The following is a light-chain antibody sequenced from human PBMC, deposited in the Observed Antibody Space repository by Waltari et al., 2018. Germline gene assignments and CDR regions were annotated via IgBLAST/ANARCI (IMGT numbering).Light chain of an antibody. CDR3: QQYDGEVVT. V-gene: IGKV3-20*01. CDR1: QSVTSIS. Sequence: EIVLTQSPGTLSLSPGARATLPCRASQSVTSISMTWYQKKVGQAPRLLIYGTSSSATGIPDRFSGSGSGTEFTLTISRLEPEDFAVYYCQQYDGEVVTFGGGTKVEI. CDR2: GTS. J-gene: IGKJ4*01.